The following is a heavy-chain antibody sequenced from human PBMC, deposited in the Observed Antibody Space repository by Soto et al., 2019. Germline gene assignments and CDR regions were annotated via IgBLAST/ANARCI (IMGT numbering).Heavy chain of an antibody. V-gene: IGHV4-61*07. D-gene: IGHD1-1*01. Sequence: CIRKQPGKGLEWIGYISYSGSTNYNPSLKSRVTISFDASKNEISLQVRSATAADAAVYYCARRISPVAERRGTETWFAPRLHGTPVTVTS. CDR3: ARRISPVAERRGTETWFAP. CDR2: ISYSGST. J-gene: IGHJ5*02.